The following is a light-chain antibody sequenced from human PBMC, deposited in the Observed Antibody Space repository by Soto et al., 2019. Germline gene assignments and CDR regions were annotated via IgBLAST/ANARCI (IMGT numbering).Light chain of an antibody. J-gene: IGLJ2*01. CDR2: EVS. CDR1: SSDVGGYKY. CDR3: ASYTSSSTSVI. Sequence: QSALTQPASVSGSPGQSMTISCTGTSSDVGGYKYVSWYQQHSDKAPKLIIFEVSNRPSGISSRFSGSKSGNTASLTISGLQAEDEADYYCASYTSSSTSVIFGRGTKLTGL. V-gene: IGLV2-14*01.